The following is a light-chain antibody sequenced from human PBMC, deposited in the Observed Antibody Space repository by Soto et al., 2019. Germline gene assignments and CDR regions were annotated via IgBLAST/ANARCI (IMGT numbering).Light chain of an antibody. CDR2: EAS. CDR3: QQYNNWPPIT. J-gene: IGKJ5*01. Sequence: DITISQSTSTLSASVGDRVTITCRASQNVKRWLAWYQQKPGKAPSLLIYEASTLQNGVPSRFGGSGSETEFTLTISSLQSEDFAVYYCQQYNNWPPITFGQGARLAI. V-gene: IGKV1-5*03. CDR1: QNVKRW.